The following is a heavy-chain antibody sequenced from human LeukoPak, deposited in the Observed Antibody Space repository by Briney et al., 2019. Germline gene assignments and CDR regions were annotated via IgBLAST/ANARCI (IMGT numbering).Heavy chain of an antibody. CDR2: IFPGDSDT. CDR3: ARRRDLYSGSYYPFDY. V-gene: IGHV5-51*01. J-gene: IGHJ4*02. D-gene: IGHD1-26*01. Sequence: GESLKISCKGSGYSFTSYWIGWVRQMPGKGLEWMGIIFPGDSDTRYSPSFQGQVTISADKSISTAYLQWSSLKASDTAMYYCARRRDLYSGSYYPFDYWGQGTLVTVSS. CDR1: GYSFTSYW.